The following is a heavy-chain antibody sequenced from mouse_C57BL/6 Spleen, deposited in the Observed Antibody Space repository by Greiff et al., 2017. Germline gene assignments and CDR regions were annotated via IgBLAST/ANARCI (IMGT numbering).Heavy chain of an antibody. D-gene: IGHD4-1*01. Sequence: EVHLVESGPGMVKPSQSLSLTCTVTGYSITSGYDWHWIRHFPGNKLEWMGYISYSGSTTYNPSLKSRISITHDTSNNHFFLKLNSVTTEDTATYYCARARLGEDAMDYWGQGTSVTGSS. CDR3: ARARLGEDAMDY. CDR1: GYSITSGYD. V-gene: IGHV3-1*01. CDR2: ISYSGST. J-gene: IGHJ4*01.